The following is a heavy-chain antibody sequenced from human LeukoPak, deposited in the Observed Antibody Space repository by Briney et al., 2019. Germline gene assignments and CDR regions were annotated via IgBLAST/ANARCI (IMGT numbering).Heavy chain of an antibody. J-gene: IGHJ5*02. D-gene: IGHD2-2*01. CDR1: GYTFTSYG. CDR3: ARDGVVPAAKNWFDP. V-gene: IGHV1-18*01. Sequence: ASVKVSCKASGYTFTSYGISWVRQAPGQGLEWMGWISAYNGNTNYAQKLQGRVTMTTDTSTSTAYMELRSLRSDDTAVYYCARDGVVPAAKNWFDPWGQGTLVTVSS. CDR2: ISAYNGNT.